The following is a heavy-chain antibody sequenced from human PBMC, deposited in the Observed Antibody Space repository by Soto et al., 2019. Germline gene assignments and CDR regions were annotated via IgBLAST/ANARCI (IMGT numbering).Heavy chain of an antibody. J-gene: IGHJ5*02. CDR2: IRGSGTET. CDR1: GFSFSNYA. CDR3: ARAEGAEGVVWFDT. V-gene: IGHV3-23*01. D-gene: IGHD1-26*01. Sequence: EVQLLESGGDVVQPGGSLRVSCVASGFSFSNYAMSWVRQAPGKGLEWVSGIRGSGTETHYADSVKGRFTISRDDSKKTGYLAMHSMHVGDAGVYYCARAEGAEGVVWFDTWGQGTLVTVSS.